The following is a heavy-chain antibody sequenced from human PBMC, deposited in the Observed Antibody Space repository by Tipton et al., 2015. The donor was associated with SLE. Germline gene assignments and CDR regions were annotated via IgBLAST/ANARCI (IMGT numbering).Heavy chain of an antibody. V-gene: IGHV4-34*01. CDR3: MSVAVPGSMDV. CDR1: GGSFSGNF. D-gene: IGHD2-2*01. Sequence: TLSLTCAVYGGSFSGNFWSWMRQSPGRGLEWIGEINHSGTTAYNPSLKRQVTIFLDTSKNQFSIKVRSVTAADTAVYYCMSVAVPGSMDVWSQGTTVTVSS. J-gene: IGHJ6*02. CDR2: INHSGTT.